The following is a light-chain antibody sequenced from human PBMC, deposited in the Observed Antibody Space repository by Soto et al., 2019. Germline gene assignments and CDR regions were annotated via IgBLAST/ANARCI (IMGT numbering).Light chain of an antibody. CDR1: QSVSSSY. Sequence: EIVLTQSPGTLSLSPGERATLSCRASQSVSSSYLVWHQQKPGQAPRLLIYGASSRATGIPDRFSGSGSGTDFTLTISRLEPEDFAVYYCQQYGSSRTFGQGTKVDI. J-gene: IGKJ1*01. V-gene: IGKV3-20*01. CDR3: QQYGSSRT. CDR2: GAS.